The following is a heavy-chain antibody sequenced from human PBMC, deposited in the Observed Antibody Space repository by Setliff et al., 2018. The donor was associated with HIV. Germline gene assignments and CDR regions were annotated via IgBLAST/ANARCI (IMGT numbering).Heavy chain of an antibody. CDR1: GFAFDNYC. Sequence: GGSLRLSCAASGFAFDNYCMTWVRQAPGKGLEWVSAIGGSTGSTYYADSVKGRFTISTDNSKNTLYLQMNSLRAEDTAVYYCAKPLTQWGVSPYHYAVDVWGQGSTVTVSS. CDR3: AKPLTQWGVSPYHYAVDV. J-gene: IGHJ6*02. CDR2: IGGSTGST. V-gene: IGHV3-23*01. D-gene: IGHD1-26*01.